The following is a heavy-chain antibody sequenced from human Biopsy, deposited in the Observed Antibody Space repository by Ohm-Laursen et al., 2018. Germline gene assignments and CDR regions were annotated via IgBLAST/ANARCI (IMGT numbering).Heavy chain of an antibody. CDR3: AREQLMVFAMDV. D-gene: IGHD2-8*01. V-gene: IGHV3-48*01. CDR2: IKSDSTTI. CDR1: GFTFSSFW. J-gene: IGHJ6*02. Sequence: SLRLSCSASGFTFSSFWMSWARQAPGKGLQWLAYIKSDSTTIYYADSVKGRFTISRDNAKNSLFLQMNSLRAEDTAIYYCAREQLMVFAMDVWGQGTTVTVSS.